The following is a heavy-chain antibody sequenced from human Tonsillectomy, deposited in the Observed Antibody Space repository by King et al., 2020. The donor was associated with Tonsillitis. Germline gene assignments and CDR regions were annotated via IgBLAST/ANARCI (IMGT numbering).Heavy chain of an antibody. D-gene: IGHD3-3*01. CDR2: ISYDGSNK. Sequence: VQLVESGGGVVQPGRSLRLSCAASGFTFSSYGMHWVRQAPGKGLEWVAVISYDGSNKYYADSVKGRFTISRDNSKNTLYLQMNSLRAEDTAVYYCAKDPRQGPLDHYYYYGMDVWGQGTTVTVSS. V-gene: IGHV3-30*18. CDR3: AKDPRQGPLDHYYYYGMDV. CDR1: GFTFSSYG. J-gene: IGHJ6*02.